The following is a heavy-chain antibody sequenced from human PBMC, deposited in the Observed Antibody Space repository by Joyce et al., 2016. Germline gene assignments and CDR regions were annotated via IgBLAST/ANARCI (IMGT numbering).Heavy chain of an antibody. D-gene: IGHD6-13*01. Sequence: QEQLEASGGGVVQPGTSLRLSCTASGSIFSGYAMNWVLQAPVKGLEWVAIISYDEPNKFYADSVRGRFTISRDNYKNTLFLQMNILTIEDAGVYYCARRSGIPAGRRPGAFDMWGQGTVVTVSS. CDR3: ARRSGIPAGRRPGAFDM. J-gene: IGHJ3*02. CDR1: GSIFSGYA. CDR2: ISYDEPNK. V-gene: IGHV3-30*04.